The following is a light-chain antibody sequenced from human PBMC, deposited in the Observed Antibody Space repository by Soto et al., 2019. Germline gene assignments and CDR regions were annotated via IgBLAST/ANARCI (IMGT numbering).Light chain of an antibody. CDR2: DAS. CDR3: QKYNSGLRT. V-gene: IGKV3-15*01. J-gene: IGKJ1*01. CDR1: QSVSSH. Sequence: EVVMTQSPSTLSVSHGEGATASWRASQSVSSHLAWYQHKPGQAPRLLFYDASTRATGIPARFSGSGSGTDFTLTISSLQTEDVANYYCQKYNSGLRTFGQGTKVDIK.